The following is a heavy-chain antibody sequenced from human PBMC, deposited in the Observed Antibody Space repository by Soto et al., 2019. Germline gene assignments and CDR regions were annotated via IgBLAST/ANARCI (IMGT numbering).Heavy chain of an antibody. CDR2: INHSGST. D-gene: IGHD3-16*01. CDR3: ARAVRGGGDTASRFDY. V-gene: IGHV4-34*01. CDR1: GGSFSGYY. Sequence: PSETLSLTCAVYGGSFSGYYWSWIRQPPGKGLEWIGEINHSGSTNYNPSLKSRVTISVDTSKNQFSLKLSSVTAADTAVYYCARAVRGGGDTASRFDYWGQGTLVTVSS. J-gene: IGHJ4*02.